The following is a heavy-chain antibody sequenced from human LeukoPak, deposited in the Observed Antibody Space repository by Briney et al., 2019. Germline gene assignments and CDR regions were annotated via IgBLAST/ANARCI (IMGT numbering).Heavy chain of an antibody. CDR3: ADGTGYYFDY. J-gene: IGHJ4*02. CDR2: INHSGST. D-gene: IGHD1-1*01. CDR1: GGSFSGYY. V-gene: IGHV4-34*01. Sequence: SETLSLTCAVYGGSFSGYYWSWIRQPPGKGLEWIGEINHSGSTNYNPSLKSRVTISVDTSKNQFSLKLSSVTTADTAVYYCADGTGYYFDYWGQGTLVTVSS.